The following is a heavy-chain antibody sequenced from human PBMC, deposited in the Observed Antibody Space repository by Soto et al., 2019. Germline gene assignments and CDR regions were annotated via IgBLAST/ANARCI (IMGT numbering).Heavy chain of an antibody. CDR1: GFTFSSYA. V-gene: IGHV3-23*01. J-gene: IGHJ4*02. CDR3: AKDPYYYDSSGYVLPEAYYFDY. D-gene: IGHD3-22*01. CDR2: ISGSGGST. Sequence: GGSLRLSCAASGFTFSSYAMSWVRQAPGKGLEWVSAISGSGGSTYYADSVKGRFTISRDNSKNTLYLQMNSLRAEDTAVYYCAKDPYYYDSSGYVLPEAYYFDYWGQGTLVTVSS.